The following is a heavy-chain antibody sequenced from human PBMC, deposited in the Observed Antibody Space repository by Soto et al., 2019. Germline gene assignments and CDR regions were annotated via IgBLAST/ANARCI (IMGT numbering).Heavy chain of an antibody. Sequence: PSETLSLIRAVYGGSFSGYYWRWIRQPPGKGLEWIGEINHSGSTNYNPSLKSRVPISVDTSKNQFSLKLSSVTAADTAVYYCARDLPPGYWTTHYYYYYGMDVWRQGTTVT. D-gene: IGHD2-2*03. CDR2: INHSGST. CDR3: ARDLPPGYWTTHYYYYYGMDV. CDR1: GGSFSGYY. V-gene: IGHV4-34*01. J-gene: IGHJ6*02.